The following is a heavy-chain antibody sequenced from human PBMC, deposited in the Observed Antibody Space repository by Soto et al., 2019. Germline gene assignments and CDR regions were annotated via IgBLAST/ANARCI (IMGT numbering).Heavy chain of an antibody. V-gene: IGHV4-39*01. Sequence: QLQLQESGPGLVKPSETLSLTCTVSGGSISSSDDFWGWIRQSPGKGLEWIATMHYSGNTNYYNPSLRSRVTISGDSSNNQFSLRLSSVTAADTAVYYCARRTPGTGNIWGQGTMVTVSS. CDR2: MHYSGNTN. CDR1: GGSISSSDDF. D-gene: IGHD2-8*02. J-gene: IGHJ3*02. CDR3: ARRTPGTGNI.